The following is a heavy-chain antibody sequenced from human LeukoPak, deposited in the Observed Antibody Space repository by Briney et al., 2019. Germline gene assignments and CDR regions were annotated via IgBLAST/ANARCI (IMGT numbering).Heavy chain of an antibody. CDR2: IYYSGST. D-gene: IGHD2-2*01. CDR1: GGSISSGGYY. Sequence: SETLSLTCTVSGGSISSGGYYWSWIRQHPGKGLEWIGYIYYSGSTYYNPSLKSRVTISVDTSKNQFSLKLSSVTAADTAVYYCARGEHRRSTGWHYYYGLDVWGQGTTVTVSS. CDR3: ARGEHRRSTGWHYYYGLDV. J-gene: IGHJ6*02. V-gene: IGHV4-31*03.